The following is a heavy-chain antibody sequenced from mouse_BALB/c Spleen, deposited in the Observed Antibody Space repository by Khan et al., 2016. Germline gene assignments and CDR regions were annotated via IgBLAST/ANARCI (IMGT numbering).Heavy chain of an antibody. J-gene: IGHJ3*01. CDR1: GFNIKDTY. D-gene: IGHD2-14*01. CDR3: ARGGYGWFAY. V-gene: IGHV14-3*02. CDR2: IDPANGNT. Sequence: IQLVQSGAELVKPGASVKLSCTASGFNIKDTYMHWVKQRPEQGLEWIGRIDPANGNTKYDPKFPDKATVTSETSSNTAYLQLSSLTSEDPAVYYCARGGYGWFAYWGRGTLVTVSS.